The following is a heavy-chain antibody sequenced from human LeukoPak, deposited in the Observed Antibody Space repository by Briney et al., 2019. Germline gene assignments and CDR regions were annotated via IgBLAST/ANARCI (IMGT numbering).Heavy chain of an antibody. CDR1: GGSISSSNW. V-gene: IGHV4-4*02. CDR2: IYHSGGS. J-gene: IGHJ4*02. CDR3: ARSKRESSGWLYYFDY. Sequence: SGTLSLTCAVSGGSISSSNWWSWVRRPPGKGREWSGEIYHSGGSNYNPSLKSRVTISVDKSKNQYSLKLSSVTAADTAVYYCARSKRESSGWLYYFDYWGQGTLVTVSS. D-gene: IGHD6-19*01.